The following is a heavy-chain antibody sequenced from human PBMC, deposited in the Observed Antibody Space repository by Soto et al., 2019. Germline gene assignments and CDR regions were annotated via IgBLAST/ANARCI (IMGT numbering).Heavy chain of an antibody. J-gene: IGHJ4*02. V-gene: IGHV3-33*01. CDR2: IWYDGSNK. CDR1: GFTFSSYG. Sequence: QVQLVESGGGVVQPGRSLRLSCAASGFTFSSYGMHWVRQAPGKGLEWVAVIWYDGSNKYYADSVKGRFTISRDNSKNTLYLQMNSLRAEDTAVYYCARGTYGGKEQDLGVYWGQGTLVTVSS. D-gene: IGHD4-17*01. CDR3: ARGTYGGKEQDLGVY.